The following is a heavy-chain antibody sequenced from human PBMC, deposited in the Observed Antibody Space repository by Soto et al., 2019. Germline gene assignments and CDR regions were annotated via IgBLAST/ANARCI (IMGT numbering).Heavy chain of an antibody. CDR2: ISSSSSYI. CDR1: GFTFSSYN. V-gene: IGHV3-21*01. J-gene: IGHJ4*02. D-gene: IGHD3-22*01. Sequence: EVQLVESGGGLVKPGGSLRLSCAASGFTFSSYNLNRVRQAPGKGLEWVSSISSSSSYIYYADSVKGRFPISRDNAKNSLYLQMSSLRAEDTAVYYCARVHYYDSSAYYLWGQGTLVTVSS. CDR3: ARVHYYDSSAYYL.